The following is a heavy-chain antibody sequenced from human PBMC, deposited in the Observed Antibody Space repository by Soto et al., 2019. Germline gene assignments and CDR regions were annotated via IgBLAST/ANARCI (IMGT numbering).Heavy chain of an antibody. V-gene: IGHV3-21*01. D-gene: IGHD3-16*01. J-gene: IGHJ6*02. CDR3: ARRMIDYSYYGMDV. CDR1: GFTFSSYS. CDR2: ISSSSSYI. Sequence: GGSLRLSCAASGFTFSSYSMNWVRQAPGKGLEWVSSISSSSSYIYYADSVKGRFTISRDNAKNSLYLQMNSLRAEDTAVYYCARRMIDYSYYGMDVWGQGTTVTVSS.